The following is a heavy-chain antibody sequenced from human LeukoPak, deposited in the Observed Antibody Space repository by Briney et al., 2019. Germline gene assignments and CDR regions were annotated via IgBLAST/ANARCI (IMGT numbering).Heavy chain of an antibody. J-gene: IGHJ4*02. CDR3: ARQGPYRYVSSGPGLDY. CDR1: GYSFPSYW. D-gene: IGHD3-22*01. Sequence: GESLKISCKGFGYSFPSYWIGWVRQVSGKGLGWVWIIYPGDSDNRYSPSFKVQVTISADKSISTAYLQWSSLKASDTAMYYSARQGPYRYVSSGPGLDYWGQGTLVTVSS. CDR2: IYPGDSDN. V-gene: IGHV5-51*01.